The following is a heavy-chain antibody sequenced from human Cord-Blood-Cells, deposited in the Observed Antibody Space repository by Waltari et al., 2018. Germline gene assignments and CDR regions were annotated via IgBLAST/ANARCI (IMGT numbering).Heavy chain of an antibody. D-gene: IGHD1-1*01. CDR1: GFTSSSYG. J-gene: IGHJ3*02. CDR3: ARNENWRWGDAFDI. CDR2: IWYDGSNK. Sequence: VQLVESGGGVVQPGRSLRLSCAASGFTSSSYGMHWVRQAPGKGLEWVAVIWYDGSNKYYADSVKGRFTISRDNSKNTLYLQMNSLRAEDTAVYYCARNENWRWGDAFDIWGQGTMVTVSS. V-gene: IGHV3-33*01.